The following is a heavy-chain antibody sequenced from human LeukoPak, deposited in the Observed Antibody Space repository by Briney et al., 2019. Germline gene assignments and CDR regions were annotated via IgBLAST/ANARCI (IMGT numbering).Heavy chain of an antibody. Sequence: SETLSLTCTVSGGSISSGSYYWSWIRQPAGKGLEWIGRIYTSGSTNYNPSLKSRVTISVDTSKNQFSLKLSSVTAADTAVYYCARGRTVAGRYYYYMDVWGKGTTVTISS. CDR2: IYTSGST. CDR3: ARGRTVAGRYYYYMDV. CDR1: GGSISSGSYY. V-gene: IGHV4-61*02. D-gene: IGHD4-23*01. J-gene: IGHJ6*03.